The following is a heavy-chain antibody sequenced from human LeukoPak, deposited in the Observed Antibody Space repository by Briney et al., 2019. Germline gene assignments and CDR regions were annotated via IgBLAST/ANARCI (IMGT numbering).Heavy chain of an antibody. CDR2: INPSGGST. Sequence: ASVKVSCKASGYTFTSYYMHWVRQAPGQGLEWMGIINPSGGSTSYAQKFQGRVTMTRDMSTSTVYMELNSLRAEDTAVYYCARDHSAFRYFDLWGRGTLVTVSS. D-gene: IGHD2-2*01. CDR1: GYTFTSYY. J-gene: IGHJ2*01. V-gene: IGHV1-46*01. CDR3: ARDHSAFRYFDL.